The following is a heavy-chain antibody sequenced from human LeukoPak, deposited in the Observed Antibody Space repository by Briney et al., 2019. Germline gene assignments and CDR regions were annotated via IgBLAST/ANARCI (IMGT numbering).Heavy chain of an antibody. V-gene: IGHV3-73*01. J-gene: IGHJ4*02. CDR3: TRHAAAAPFDY. CDR1: GFTFSGSA. D-gene: IGHD6-13*01. CDR2: IRRKANSYAT. Sequence: PGGSLRLSCAASGFTFSGSAMHWVRQASGKGLEWVGRIRRKANSYATAYAASVKGRFTISRDDSKNTAYLQMNSLKTEDTAVYYCTRHAAAAPFDYWGQGTLVTVSS.